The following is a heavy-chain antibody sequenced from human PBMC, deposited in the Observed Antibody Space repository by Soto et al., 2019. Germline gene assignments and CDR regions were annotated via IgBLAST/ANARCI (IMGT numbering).Heavy chain of an antibody. CDR3: ASRDTAMVLDY. CDR1: GYTFTSYY. CDR2: INPSGGST. D-gene: IGHD5-18*01. J-gene: IGHJ4*02. V-gene: IGHV1-46*01. Sequence: ASVKVSCKASGYTFTSYYMHWVRQAPGQGLEWMGIINPSGGSTNYAQKFQGRVTITADKSTSTAYMELSSLRSEDTAVYYCASRDTAMVLDYWGQGTLVTVSS.